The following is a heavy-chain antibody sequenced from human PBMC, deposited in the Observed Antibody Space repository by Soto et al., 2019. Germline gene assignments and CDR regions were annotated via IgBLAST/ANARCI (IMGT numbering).Heavy chain of an antibody. J-gene: IGHJ4*02. D-gene: IGHD5-12*01. V-gene: IGHV4-34*01. Sequence: QVQLQQWGAGLLKPSETLSLNCAVTSGSLSGYYWSWIRQPPGKGLEWIGEVKDGGHTNYSPSLRGRVIISSDTSNNQFSLRLNSVTAADTGVYYCARGQEGVVATHWDQGSLVTVSS. CDR3: ARGQEGVVATH. CDR2: VKDGGHT. CDR1: SGSLSGYY.